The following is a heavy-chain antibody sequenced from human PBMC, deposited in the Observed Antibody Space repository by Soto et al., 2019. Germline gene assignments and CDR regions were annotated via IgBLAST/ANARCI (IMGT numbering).Heavy chain of an antibody. J-gene: IGHJ4*02. CDR1: GYSFTSYW. Sequence: PGESLKISCKGSGYSFTSYWIGWVRQMPGKGLEWMGIIYPCDSDTRYSPSFQGQVTISADKSISTAYLQWSSLKASDTAMYYCARAIHYDILTGYYMIDQQYFDYWGRGTLVTVSS. V-gene: IGHV5-51*01. CDR2: IYPCDSDT. D-gene: IGHD3-9*01. CDR3: ARAIHYDILTGYYMIDQQYFDY.